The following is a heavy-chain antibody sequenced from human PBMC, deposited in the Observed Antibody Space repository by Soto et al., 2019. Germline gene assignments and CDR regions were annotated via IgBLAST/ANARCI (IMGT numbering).Heavy chain of an antibody. CDR3: ARGASPLIDY. J-gene: IGHJ4*02. Sequence: QVQLVQSGAEVKKPGASVKVSCKASGYTFTSYAMHWVRQAPGQRLEWMGWINAGTGKTKYLQKLQGRVTLIRATSASTAYMELSSLRSDDTAVYYCARGASPLIDYWGQGTLVTVSS. V-gene: IGHV1-3*01. CDR1: GYTFTSYA. D-gene: IGHD1-26*01. CDR2: INAGTGKT.